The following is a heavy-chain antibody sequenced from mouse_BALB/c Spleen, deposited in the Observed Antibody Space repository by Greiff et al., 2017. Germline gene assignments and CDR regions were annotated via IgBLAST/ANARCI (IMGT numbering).Heavy chain of an antibody. V-gene: IGHV5-6-5*01. Sequence: DVKLVESGGGLVQPGGSLKLSCAASGFTFSSYAMSWVRQTPEKRLEWVASISSGGSTYYPDSVKGRFTISRDNARNILYLQMSSLRSEDTAMYYCARDYGSFAYWGQGTLVTVSA. CDR2: ISSGGST. CDR1: GFTFSSYA. J-gene: IGHJ3*01. D-gene: IGHD1-1*01. CDR3: ARDYGSFAY.